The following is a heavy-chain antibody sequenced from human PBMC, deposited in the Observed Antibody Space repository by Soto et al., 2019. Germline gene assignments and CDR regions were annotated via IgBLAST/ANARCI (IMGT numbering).Heavy chain of an antibody. D-gene: IGHD4-17*01. CDR1: GGSISSGDYS. V-gene: IGHV4-30-4*01. J-gene: IGHJ5*02. Sequence: SETLSLTCTVSGGSISSGDYSWSWVRQSPGKGLEWIGHIYNSGSTYYNPSLKSRVTISVDTSKNQFSLKLSSVTAADTAVYYCARDRDYGDYEAGNWFDPWGQGTLVTVSS. CDR2: IYNSGST. CDR3: ARDRDYGDYEAGNWFDP.